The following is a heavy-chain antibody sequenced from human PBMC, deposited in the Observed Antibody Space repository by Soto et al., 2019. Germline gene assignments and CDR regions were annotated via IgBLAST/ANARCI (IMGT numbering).Heavy chain of an antibody. CDR1: GYTSTSYD. J-gene: IGHJ6*02. CDR3: AVPTTYYDFWSGYWDTGIHGYYYGMDV. V-gene: IGHV1-8*01. D-gene: IGHD3-3*01. CDR2: MNPNSGNT. Sequence: ASVKVSCKASGYTSTSYDINWVRQATGQGLEWMGWMNPNSGNTGYAQKFQGRVTMTRNTSISTAYMELSSLRSEDTAVYYCAVPTTYYDFWSGYWDTGIHGYYYGMDVWGQGTTVTVSS.